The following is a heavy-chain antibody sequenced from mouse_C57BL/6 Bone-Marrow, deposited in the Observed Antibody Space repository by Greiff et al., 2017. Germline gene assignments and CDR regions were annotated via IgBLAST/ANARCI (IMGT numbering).Heavy chain of an antibody. D-gene: IGHD2-3*01. J-gene: IGHJ2*01. CDR2: IYPRSGNT. CDR3: AREGEDGYYPHFDY. V-gene: IGHV1-81*01. CDR1: GYTFTSYG. Sequence: QVQLKESGAELARPGASVKLSCKASGYTFTSYGISWVKQRTGQGLEWIGEIYPRSGNTYYNEKFKGKATLTADKSSSTAYMELRSLTSEDSAVYFCAREGEDGYYPHFDYWGQGTTLTVSS.